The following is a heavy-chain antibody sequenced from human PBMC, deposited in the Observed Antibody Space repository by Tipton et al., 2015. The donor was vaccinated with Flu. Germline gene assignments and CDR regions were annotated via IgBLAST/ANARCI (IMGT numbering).Heavy chain of an antibody. J-gene: IGHJ5*02. D-gene: IGHD1-26*01. CDR1: GYIFTNYG. V-gene: IGHV1-18*01. CDR2: ISTYNGDT. CDR3: ARGGSPLGWFDP. Sequence: QSGPEVKKPGASVTVSCKASGYIFTNYGITWVRQAPGQGLEWVGWISTYNGDTKFAQKFQDRVTMTTDTSTTTGYMELRSLRSDDTAVYYCARGGSPLGWFDPWGQGTLVTVSS.